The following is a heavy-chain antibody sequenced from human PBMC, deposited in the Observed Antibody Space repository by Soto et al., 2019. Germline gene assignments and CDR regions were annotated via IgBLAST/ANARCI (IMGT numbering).Heavy chain of an antibody. V-gene: IGHV3-48*02. D-gene: IGHD6-6*01. J-gene: IGHJ5*02. CDR3: ARLYTTSSVNRWFDP. CDR1: GVTFCTYS. Sequence: GWSLRLSCAASGVTFCTYSMNGVRKAPGKGLEWVSYISSGSNIIYYADSVKGRFTISRDNAENSLYLQMNSLRDEDTAVYYCARLYTTSSVNRWFDPWGQGTLVTVSS. CDR2: ISSGSNII.